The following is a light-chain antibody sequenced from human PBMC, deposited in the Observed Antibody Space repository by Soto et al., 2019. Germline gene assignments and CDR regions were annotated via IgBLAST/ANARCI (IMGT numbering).Light chain of an antibody. CDR3: QQYGSSGT. CDR2: GAS. J-gene: IGKJ1*01. Sequence: EIVLTQSPCTLALSPGERATLSCRAGQSVSKNYLAWYQQKPGHAPRLLIYGASNRATGIPDRLSGSGSGTDFTLTISRLEPEDFAVYYCQQYGSSGTFGQGTKVDIK. V-gene: IGKV3-20*01. CDR1: QSVSKNY.